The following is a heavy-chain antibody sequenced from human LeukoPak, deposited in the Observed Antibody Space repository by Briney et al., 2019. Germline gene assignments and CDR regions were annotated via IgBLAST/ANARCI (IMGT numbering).Heavy chain of an antibody. CDR3: ARDPDIFVY. J-gene: IGHJ4*02. Sequence: PGGSLRLSCVVSGFTFSSYVMSWVRQAPGKGLEWVSGISGSGGSTYYADSLKGRFTISRDNSKNTVYLQMNSLRGEDTALYYCARDPDIFVYWGQGTLVTVSS. CDR1: GFTFSSYV. D-gene: IGHD3-9*01. V-gene: IGHV3-23*01. CDR2: ISGSGGST.